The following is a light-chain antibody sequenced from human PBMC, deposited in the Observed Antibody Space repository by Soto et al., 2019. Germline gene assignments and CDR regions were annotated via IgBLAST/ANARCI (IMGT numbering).Light chain of an antibody. J-gene: IGKJ1*01. V-gene: IGKV3D-15*01. Sequence: EIVMTQSPATLSVSPGERATLSCRASQTVSSNLAWYQQKPAQAPRLLIHGASTRTTGIPTRFSGSGSGTDFTLTISSLQSEDFAVYYCQQYHNWPRTFGQGTKVEIK. CDR3: QQYHNWPRT. CDR2: GAS. CDR1: QTVSSN.